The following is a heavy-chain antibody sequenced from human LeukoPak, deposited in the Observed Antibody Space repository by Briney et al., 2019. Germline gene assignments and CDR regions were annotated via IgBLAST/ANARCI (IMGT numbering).Heavy chain of an antibody. J-gene: IGHJ6*02. CDR3: ARDYYDSSGYRRFYYYYYGMDV. V-gene: IGHV1-18*01. D-gene: IGHD3-22*01. CDR2: MNPNSGNT. CDR1: GYTFTSYD. Sequence: ASVKVSCKASGYTFTSYDINWVRQATGQGLEWMGWMNPNSGNTNYAQKLQGRVTMTTDTSTSTAYMELRSLRSDDTAVYYCARDYYDSSGYRRFYYYYYGMDVWGQGTTVTVSS.